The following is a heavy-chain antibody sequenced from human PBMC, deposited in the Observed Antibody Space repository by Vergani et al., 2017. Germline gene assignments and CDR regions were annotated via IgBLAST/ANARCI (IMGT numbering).Heavy chain of an antibody. D-gene: IGHD3-10*01. CDR1: GDTFNNYA. V-gene: IGHV1-69*13. CDR3: ARDPLWFGELSKPLDY. CDR2: IIPIFGTA. Sequence: QVQLVQSGAEVKKPGSSVKVSCKASGDTFNNYAISWVRQAPGQGLEWMGRIIPIFGTANYAQKFQGRVTITADESTTTAYMELSSLRSEDTAMYYCARDPLWFGELSKPLDYWGKGTLVTVSS. J-gene: IGHJ4*02.